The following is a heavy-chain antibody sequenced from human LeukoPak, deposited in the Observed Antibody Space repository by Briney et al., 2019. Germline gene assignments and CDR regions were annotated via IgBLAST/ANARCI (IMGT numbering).Heavy chain of an antibody. CDR2: ISAYNGNT. J-gene: IGHJ4*02. CDR1: GYTFTSYG. D-gene: IGHD4-17*01. Sequence: ASVKVSCKASGYTFTSYGISWVRQAPGQGLEWMGWISAYNGNTSYAQKLQGRVTMTTDTSTSTAYMGLSRLRPDDTAVYYCARAPGATVFDYWGQGTLVTVSS. V-gene: IGHV1-18*01. CDR3: ARAPGATVFDY.